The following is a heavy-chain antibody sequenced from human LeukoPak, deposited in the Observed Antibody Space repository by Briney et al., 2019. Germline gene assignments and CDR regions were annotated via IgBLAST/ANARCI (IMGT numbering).Heavy chain of an antibody. V-gene: IGHV4-59*08. D-gene: IGHD6-6*01. CDR1: GGSISSYY. CDR3: AGVNSSSNYYYYMDV. CDR2: IYYSGST. J-gene: IGHJ6*03. Sequence: PSETLSLTCTVSGGSISSYYRSWIRQPPGKGLEWIGYIYYSGSTNYNPSLKSRVTISVDTSKNQFSLKLSSVTAADTAVYYCAGVNSSSNYYYYMDVWGKGTTVTVSS.